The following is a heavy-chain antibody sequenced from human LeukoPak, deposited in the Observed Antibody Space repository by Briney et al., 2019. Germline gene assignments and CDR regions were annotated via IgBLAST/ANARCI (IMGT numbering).Heavy chain of an antibody. CDR3: AKEGSSGWVPNY. CDR1: GYTFTVYY. V-gene: IGHV1-2*02. CDR2: INPNNGDT. Sequence: ASVKVSCKASGYTFTVYYIHWVRQAPGQGLEWMGWINPNNGDTNFAQKFQGRVTMTRNTSISTVYMELSRLRSDDTAVDYCAKEGSSGWVPNYWGQGTLVTVSS. J-gene: IGHJ4*02. D-gene: IGHD6-19*01.